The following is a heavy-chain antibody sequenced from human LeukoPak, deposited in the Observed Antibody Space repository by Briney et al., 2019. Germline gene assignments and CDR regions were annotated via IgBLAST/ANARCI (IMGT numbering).Heavy chain of an antibody. D-gene: IGHD3-10*01. V-gene: IGHV1-69*13. J-gene: IGHJ4*02. CDR2: IIPIFGTA. CDR1: GGTFSSYA. CDR3: ASFLWFGDPSLGRDFDY. Sequence: GASVKVSCTASGGTFSSYAISWVRQAPGQGLEWMGGIIPIFGTANYAQKFQGRVTITADESTSTAYMELSSLRSEDTAVYYCASFLWFGDPSLGRDFDYWGQGTLVTVSS.